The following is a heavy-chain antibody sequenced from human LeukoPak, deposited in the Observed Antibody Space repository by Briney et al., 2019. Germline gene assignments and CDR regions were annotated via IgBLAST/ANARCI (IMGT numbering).Heavy chain of an antibody. V-gene: IGHV4-30-4*08. Sequence: SQTLSLTRTVSGGSISSVDYYWSWIRQPPGKGLEWIGYIYYSGTTHYNPSLKSRVTLSVDTSNNQFSLKLSSVTAADTAVYYCARQEYLASFDYWGQGTLVTVSS. CDR3: ARQEYLASFDY. CDR1: GGSISSVDYY. CDR2: IYYSGTT. J-gene: IGHJ4*02. D-gene: IGHD2-2*01.